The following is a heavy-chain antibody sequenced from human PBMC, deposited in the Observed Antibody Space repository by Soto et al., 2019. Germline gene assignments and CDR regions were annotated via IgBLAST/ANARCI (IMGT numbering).Heavy chain of an antibody. J-gene: IGHJ5*02. D-gene: IGHD6-13*01. CDR2: IYTSGST. CDR1: GGSISSYY. Sequence: SETLSLTRTVSGGSISSYYWSWIRQPAGKGLEWIGRIYTSGSTNYNPSLKSRVTMSVDTSKNQFSLKLSSVTAADTAVYYCARLITYSSSWYEGWFDPWGQGTLVTVSS. V-gene: IGHV4-4*07. CDR3: ARLITYSSSWYEGWFDP.